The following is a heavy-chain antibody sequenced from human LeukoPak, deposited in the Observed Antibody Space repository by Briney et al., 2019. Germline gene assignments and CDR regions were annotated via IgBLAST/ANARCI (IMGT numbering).Heavy chain of an antibody. V-gene: IGHV3-23*01. D-gene: IGHD4-17*01. CDR3: ANQNGDSANYFGS. Sequence: PGGSLRLSCAASGFTFSTYAMNWVRQAPGKGLEWVAAISGSGVYTFYADSVKGRFTISRDNSRSTLYLQMNSLRAEDTAVYYCANQNGDSANYFGSWGQGTLVTVSS. J-gene: IGHJ4*02. CDR2: ISGSGVYT. CDR1: GFTFSTYA.